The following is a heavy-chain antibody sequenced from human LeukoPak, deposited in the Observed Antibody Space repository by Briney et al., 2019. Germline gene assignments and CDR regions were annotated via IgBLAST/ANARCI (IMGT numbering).Heavy chain of an antibody. CDR3: ARPGRVRDGYNHDY. CDR2: INPNSGGT. CDR1: GYTFTGYY. J-gene: IGHJ4*02. Sequence: ASVKVSCKASGYTFTGYYMHWVRQAPGQGLEWMGRINPNSGGTNYAQKFQGRVTMTRDTSISTAYMELSRPRSDDTAVYYCARPGRVRDGYNHDYWRQGTLVTVSS. D-gene: IGHD5-24*01. V-gene: IGHV1-2*06.